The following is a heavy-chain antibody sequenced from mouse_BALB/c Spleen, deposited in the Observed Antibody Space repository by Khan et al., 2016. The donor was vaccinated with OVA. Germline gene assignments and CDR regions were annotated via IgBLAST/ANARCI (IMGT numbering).Heavy chain of an antibody. CDR3: TGGYDFFAY. J-gene: IGHJ3*01. CDR1: GYSFTGYY. Sequence: EVQLQESGPDLVKPGASVKLSCKASGYSFTGYYMNWVKQSPGKSLECIGRVNPNTGYTNYNQKFKGKATLIVDTSSSTAYMELRSLTSEDSAVYYCTGGYDFFAYWGQGTLVTVSA. V-gene: IGHV1-26*01. CDR2: VNPNTGYT. D-gene: IGHD2-14*01.